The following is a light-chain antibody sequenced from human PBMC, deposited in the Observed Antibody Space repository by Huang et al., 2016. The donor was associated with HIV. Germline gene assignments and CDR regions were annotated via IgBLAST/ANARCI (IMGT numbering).Light chain of an antibody. Sequence: EVVLTQSPATLSSLSPGERATLSCRASQTISSYLAWYQHKPGPPPRLLIYDTSKRATGIPARFSGSGSGTDFTLTISSLEPEDFAVYYCHQRAGWPLFGGGTKVEIK. J-gene: IGKJ4*02. CDR1: QTISSY. CDR3: HQRAGWPL. V-gene: IGKV3-11*01. CDR2: DTS.